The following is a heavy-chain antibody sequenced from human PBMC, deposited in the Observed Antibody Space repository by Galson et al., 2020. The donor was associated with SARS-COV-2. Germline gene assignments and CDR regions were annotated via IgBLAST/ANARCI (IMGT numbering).Heavy chain of an antibody. D-gene: IGHD3-3*01. CDR1: GYTFTSYD. CDR3: ARDFDFGVVLYGMDV. J-gene: IGHJ6*02. CDR2: MNPNSRNT. Sequence: ASVKVSCKASGYTFTSYDINWVRQATGQGLEWMGWMNPNSRNTGYAQKFQGRVTMTRNTSISTAYMELSSLRSEDTAVYYCARDFDFGVVLYGMDVWGQGTTVTVSS. V-gene: IGHV1-8*01.